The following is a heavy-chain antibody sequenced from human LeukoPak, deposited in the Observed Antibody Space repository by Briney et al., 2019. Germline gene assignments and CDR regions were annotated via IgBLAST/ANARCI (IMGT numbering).Heavy chain of an antibody. CDR3: ARAPTDDAFDI. CDR1: GGSFSGYY. J-gene: IGHJ3*02. V-gene: IGHV4-34*01. Sequence: ESSETLSLTCAVYGGSFSGYYWSWIRQPPGKGLEWIGEINHSGSTNYNPSLKSRVTISVDTSKNQFSLKLSSVTAADTAVYYCARAPTDDAFDIWGQGTMVTVSS. CDR2: INHSGST.